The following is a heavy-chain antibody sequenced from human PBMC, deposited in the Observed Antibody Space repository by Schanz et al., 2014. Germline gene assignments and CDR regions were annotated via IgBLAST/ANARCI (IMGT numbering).Heavy chain of an antibody. D-gene: IGHD1-1*01. V-gene: IGHV3-30-3*01. CDR3: ARGTDWNLHY. J-gene: IGHJ4*02. CDR1: GFTFNSYA. Sequence: VQLLESGGGLVQPGGSLRLSCAASGFTFNSYAMTWVRQAPGKGLEWVAVISYDGSNKYYADSVKGRFTISRDNSKNTLYLQMNTLRAGDTAVYYCARGTDWNLHYWGQGALVTVSS. CDR2: ISYDGSNK.